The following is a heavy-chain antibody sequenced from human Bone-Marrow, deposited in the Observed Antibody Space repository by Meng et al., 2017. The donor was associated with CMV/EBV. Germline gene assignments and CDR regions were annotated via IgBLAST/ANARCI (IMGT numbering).Heavy chain of an antibody. CDR3: ARAIYGFFDY. D-gene: IGHD4-17*01. Sequence: LSLSCAVYGGSFSGYYCSWLRQPPGQGLEWIGEINHSGSTNYNPSLNSRVTISVDTSKNQFSLKLSSVTAADTAVYYCARAIYGFFDYWGQGTLVTVSS. CDR1: GGSFSGYY. J-gene: IGHJ4*02. CDR2: INHSGST. V-gene: IGHV4-34*01.